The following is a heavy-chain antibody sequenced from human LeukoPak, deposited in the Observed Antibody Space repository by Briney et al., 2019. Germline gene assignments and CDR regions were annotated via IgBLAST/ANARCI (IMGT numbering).Heavy chain of an antibody. Sequence: GGSLRLSCAASGFIFSSYGMHWVRQTPGKGLEWVAFIRYDGSNKYYADSVKGRFTISRDNSKNTLYLQMNSLRAEDTAVYYCAKDWGDLPFFDYWGQGTLVTVSS. CDR2: IRYDGSNK. CDR3: AKDWGDLPFFDY. J-gene: IGHJ4*02. D-gene: IGHD3-16*01. V-gene: IGHV3-30*02. CDR1: GFIFSSYG.